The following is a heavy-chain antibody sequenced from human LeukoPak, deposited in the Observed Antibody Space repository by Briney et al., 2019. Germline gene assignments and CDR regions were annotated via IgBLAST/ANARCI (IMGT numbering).Heavy chain of an antibody. CDR2: IYTSGST. J-gene: IGHJ3*02. V-gene: IGHV4-4*07. CDR3: ARDPSQAPYYAFDI. CDR1: GGTICSNY. D-gene: IGHD2-21*01. Sequence: SETLSLTCAVSGGTICSNYWGWIWQRPAPGMEWIGRIYTSGSTNYNPSLQSRVTMSVDTSKNHFSLKLSSVTAAGTAVYYCARDPSQAPYYAFDIWGQGTMVTVSS.